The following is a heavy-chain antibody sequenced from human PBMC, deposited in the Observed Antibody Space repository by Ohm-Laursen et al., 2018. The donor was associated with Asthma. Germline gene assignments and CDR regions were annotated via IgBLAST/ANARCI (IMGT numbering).Heavy chain of an antibody. Sequence: GSLRLSCTASGFTFNNYAMNWVRQAPGKGLEWVSFISDSSSNIYYADSAKGRFTVSRDKAKNSLYLQMNSLRDEDTAVYYCAREMRVGTNAFDIWGQETIVTVSS. CDR2: ISDSSSNI. J-gene: IGHJ3*02. CDR3: AREMRVGTNAFDI. V-gene: IGHV3-48*02. D-gene: IGHD1-26*01. CDR1: GFTFNNYA.